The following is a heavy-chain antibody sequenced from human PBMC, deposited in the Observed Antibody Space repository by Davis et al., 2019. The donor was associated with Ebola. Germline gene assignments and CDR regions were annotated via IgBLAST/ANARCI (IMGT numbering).Heavy chain of an antibody. CDR1: GGSISSGGCY. Sequence: LRLSCTVSGGSISSGGCYWSWIRQHPGKGLEWIGYIYYSGTTYYNPSLRSRVTISVDTSMNQFSLKLSSVTAADTAVYYCARVGSGSLFFYYGMDVWGKGTTVTVSS. CDR3: ARVGSGSLFFYYGMDV. V-gene: IGHV4-31*03. J-gene: IGHJ6*04. CDR2: IYYSGTT. D-gene: IGHD6-19*01.